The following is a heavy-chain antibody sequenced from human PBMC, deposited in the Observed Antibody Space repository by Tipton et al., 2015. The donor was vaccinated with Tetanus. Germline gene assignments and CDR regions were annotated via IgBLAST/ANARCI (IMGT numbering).Heavy chain of an antibody. V-gene: IGHV3-74*01. D-gene: IGHD6-19*01. CDR1: GFTSKSHY. J-gene: IGHJ4*02. Sequence: SLRLSCAASGFTSKSHYMHWVRQAPGKGLVWISRINPDGRRTNYADSVKGRFTISRDNAKNTVYLQMNSLRPEDTAVYYCAKLKQWTQPDYWGRGTLVTVSS. CDR2: INPDGRRT. CDR3: AKLKQWTQPDY.